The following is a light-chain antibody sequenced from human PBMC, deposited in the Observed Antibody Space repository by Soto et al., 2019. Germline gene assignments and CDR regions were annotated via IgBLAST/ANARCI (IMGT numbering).Light chain of an antibody. CDR3: QQYDSSFT. V-gene: IGKV3-20*01. J-gene: IGKJ4*01. Sequence: IVLTQSPATLSLSPGERATLSCTASQHVTTTYIACYQQKFHQAPRLLIYGASTRATGTPDRFTGGGFGTDFTRTISRVEPEGVAVYYFQQYDSSFTFGGGTKV. CDR1: QHVTTTY. CDR2: GAS.